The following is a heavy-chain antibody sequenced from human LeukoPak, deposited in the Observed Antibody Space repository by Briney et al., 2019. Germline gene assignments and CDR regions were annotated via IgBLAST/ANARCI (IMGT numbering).Heavy chain of an antibody. CDR3: ARGEEKATINALDS. V-gene: IGHV3-21*01. Sequence: GGSLRLSCAASGFSFSNYDMHWVRQAPGKGLEWVSVITSSSSYIYYADSIKGRFTISRDNAENSLSLQMHSLRAEDTAVYFCARGEEKATINALDSWGQGTLVTVSS. J-gene: IGHJ4*02. CDR2: ITSSSSYI. D-gene: IGHD5-24*01. CDR1: GFSFSNYD.